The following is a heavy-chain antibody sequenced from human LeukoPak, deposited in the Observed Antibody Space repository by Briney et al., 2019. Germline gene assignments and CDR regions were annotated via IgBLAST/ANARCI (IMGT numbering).Heavy chain of an antibody. Sequence: PGGSLRLSCAASGFTFSSYAMSWVRQAPGKGLEWVSAISGSGGSTYYADSVKGRFTISRDNSKNTLYLQMNSLRAEDTAVYYCATYESHYDSGGYPEDYWGQGTLVTVSS. J-gene: IGHJ4*02. CDR2: ISGSGGST. CDR1: GFTFSSYA. D-gene: IGHD3-22*01. V-gene: IGHV3-23*01. CDR3: ATYESHYDSGGYPEDY.